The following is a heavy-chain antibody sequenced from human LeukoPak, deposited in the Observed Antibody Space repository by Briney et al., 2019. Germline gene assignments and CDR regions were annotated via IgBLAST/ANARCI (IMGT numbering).Heavy chain of an antibody. J-gene: IGHJ5*02. V-gene: IGHV1-69*13. CDR3: ARKLRLGGNWFDP. D-gene: IGHD1-26*01. CDR2: IIPISGTT. CDR1: GGTFTSYA. Sequence: SVKVSCRTSGGTFTSYAITWVRQAPGQGLEWMGKIIPISGTTNYAQKFQGRVTFTADESTSTAYMELSSLRSEDTALYYCARKLRLGGNWFDPWGQGTLVTVSS.